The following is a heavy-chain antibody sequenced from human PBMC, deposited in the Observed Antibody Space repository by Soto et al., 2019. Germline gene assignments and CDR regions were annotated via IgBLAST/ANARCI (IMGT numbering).Heavy chain of an antibody. J-gene: IGHJ3*02. D-gene: IGHD4-17*01. CDR3: AHTGSMTTVTKGAFDI. Sequence: QITLKESGPTLVKPTQTLTLTCTFSGFSLSTSGVGVGWIRQPPGKALEWLALIYWDDDKRYSPSLRSRLTITKDPSKNQVVLTMTNMDPVDTATYYCAHTGSMTTVTKGAFDIWGQGTMVTVSS. CDR1: GFSLSTSGVG. V-gene: IGHV2-5*02. CDR2: IYWDDDK.